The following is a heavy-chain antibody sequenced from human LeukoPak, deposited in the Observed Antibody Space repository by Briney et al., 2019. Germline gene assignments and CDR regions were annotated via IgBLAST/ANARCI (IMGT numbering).Heavy chain of an antibody. V-gene: IGHV3-9*01. CDR2: ISWNSDSI. D-gene: IGHD3-3*01. CDR3: AKRGRFQNSDAFDI. J-gene: IGHJ3*02. Sequence: GGSLRLSCAASGFTFDNYAMHWVRQAPGKGLEWVSGISWNSDSIGYADSVKGRFTISRDNAKNSLYLQMNSLRAEDTAVYYCAKRGRFQNSDAFDIWGQGTMVTVSS. CDR1: GFTFDNYA.